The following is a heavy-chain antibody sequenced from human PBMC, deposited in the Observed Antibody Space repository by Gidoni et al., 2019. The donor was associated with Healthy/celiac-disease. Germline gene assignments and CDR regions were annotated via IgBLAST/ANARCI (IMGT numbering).Heavy chain of an antibody. Sequence: EVQLVESGGVVVQPGGSLRRSCAAPGFTFADYTMHWVRQAPGKGLEWVSLISWDGGSTYYADSVKGRFTISRDNSKNSLYLQMNSLRTEDTALYYCAKDMGRGYSYGIFDYWGQGTLVTVSS. CDR2: ISWDGGST. D-gene: IGHD5-18*01. J-gene: IGHJ4*02. CDR1: GFTFADYT. CDR3: AKDMGRGYSYGIFDY. V-gene: IGHV3-43*01.